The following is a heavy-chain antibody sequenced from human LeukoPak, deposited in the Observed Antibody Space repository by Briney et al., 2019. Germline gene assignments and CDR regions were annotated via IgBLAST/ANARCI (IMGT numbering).Heavy chain of an antibody. V-gene: IGHV4-30-2*01. CDR1: GASISSGGRY. CDR2: VYHDGDT. J-gene: IGHJ3*02. D-gene: IGHD3-10*01. Sequence: SETLSLTCTVSGASISSGGRYWSWVRQPPGKGLEWIGYVYHDGDTYYSPSLKSRVSISVERSMNQFSLRLNSVTVADTAFYYCANLGEGIWGRGTMVIVSS. CDR3: ANLGEGI.